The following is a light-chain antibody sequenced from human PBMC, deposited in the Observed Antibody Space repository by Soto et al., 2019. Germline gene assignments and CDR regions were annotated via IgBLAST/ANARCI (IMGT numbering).Light chain of an antibody. V-gene: IGKV3-15*01. CDR2: DIS. J-gene: IGKJ5*01. CDR3: QQYNNWPS. Sequence: EVVMTHSPSTLSVSPGGRCNLSCRASQTVRRNLAWYKQRPGQAPRLLIYDISNRATGVPARFSGSGSETEFTLTIRSLQSEDFAVYFCQQYNNWPSFGQGTRLEIK. CDR1: QTVRRN.